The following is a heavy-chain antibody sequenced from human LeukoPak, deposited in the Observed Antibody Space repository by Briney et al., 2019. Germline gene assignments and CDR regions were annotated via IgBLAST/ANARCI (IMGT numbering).Heavy chain of an antibody. CDR1: GGSISSSGFF. Sequence: ASETLSLTCTVSGGSISSSGFFWGWIRQPPGKALEWIGCIYYSGNTYYNPSLKSRVTISVDTSKNQFSLKVNAVTAADTAVYFCARHGNIVVMVAATAFDYWGQGTLVTVSS. CDR2: IYYSGNT. CDR3: ARHGNIVVMVAATAFDY. D-gene: IGHD2-15*01. V-gene: IGHV4-39*01. J-gene: IGHJ4*02.